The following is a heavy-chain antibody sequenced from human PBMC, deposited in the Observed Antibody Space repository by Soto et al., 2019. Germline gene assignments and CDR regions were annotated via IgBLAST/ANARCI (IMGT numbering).Heavy chain of an antibody. Sequence: QVQLQESGPGLVKPSETLSLTCTVSGGSISSYYWSWIRQPPGKGLEWIGYIYYSGSTSYNPSLKSRVTISVDTSKNQFSLKLSSVTAADTAVYYCARKWGWYFDFWGRGTLVTVSS. CDR2: IYYSGST. V-gene: IGHV4-59*08. J-gene: IGHJ2*01. D-gene: IGHD1-26*01. CDR3: ARKWGWYFDF. CDR1: GGSISSYY.